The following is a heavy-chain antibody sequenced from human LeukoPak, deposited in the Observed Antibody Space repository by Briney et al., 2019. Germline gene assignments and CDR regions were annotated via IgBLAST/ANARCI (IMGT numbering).Heavy chain of an antibody. Sequence: SETLSLTCTVSGGSISSYYWSWIRQPPGKGLEWIVYIYSRSTSHNPSLKSRVTISVDTSKNQFSLKLSSVTAADTGVYYCARGSMVRGAPYYYYGMDVWGQGTTVTVSS. V-gene: IGHV4-59*01. CDR1: GGSISSYY. J-gene: IGHJ6*02. CDR2: IYSRST. CDR3: ARGSMVRGAPYYYYGMDV. D-gene: IGHD3-10*01.